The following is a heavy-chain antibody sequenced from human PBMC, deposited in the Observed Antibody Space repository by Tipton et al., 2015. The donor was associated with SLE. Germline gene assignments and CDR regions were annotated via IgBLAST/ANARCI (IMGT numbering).Heavy chain of an antibody. CDR2: IYSDGSST. CDR3: ATLGATSSDWAGPPDY. CDR1: GFTFSTYW. D-gene: IGHD1-26*01. J-gene: IGHJ4*02. V-gene: IGHV3-74*01. Sequence: SLRLSCAASGFTFSTYWMHWVRQGPGKGLVWVSRIYSDGSSTNYADSVKGRFTISRDNAKNTLYLQMNSLRAEDTAVYYCATLGATSSDWAGPPDYWGQGTLVTVSS.